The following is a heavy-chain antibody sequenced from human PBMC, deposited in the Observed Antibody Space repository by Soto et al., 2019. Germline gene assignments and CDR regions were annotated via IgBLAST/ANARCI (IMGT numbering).Heavy chain of an antibody. CDR3: TTDSDLIDY. CDR1: GFTFSNGW. Sequence: PGGSLRLSCAASGFTFSNGWMSWVRQAPGKGLEWVGHIKSETDGGTTDYAAPVKGRFTISRDDSKNTLYLQMNSLKTEDTAVYYCTTDSDLIDYWGQGTPVTVSS. V-gene: IGHV3-15*01. CDR2: IKSETDGGTT. J-gene: IGHJ4*02. D-gene: IGHD6-25*01.